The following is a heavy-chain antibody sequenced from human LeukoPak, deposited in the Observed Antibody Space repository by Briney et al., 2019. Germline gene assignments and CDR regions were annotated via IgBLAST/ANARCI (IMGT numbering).Heavy chain of an antibody. CDR3: ARGQRFLEWLLPPLFDY. V-gene: IGHV3-33*01. CDR1: GFTFSSYG. Sequence: GGSLRLSCAASGFTFSSYGMHWVRQAPGKGLEWVAVIWYDGSNKYYADSVKGRFTIPRDNSKNTLYLQMNSLRAEDTAVYYCARGQRFLEWLLPPLFDYWGQGTLVTVSS. CDR2: IWYDGSNK. J-gene: IGHJ4*02. D-gene: IGHD3-3*01.